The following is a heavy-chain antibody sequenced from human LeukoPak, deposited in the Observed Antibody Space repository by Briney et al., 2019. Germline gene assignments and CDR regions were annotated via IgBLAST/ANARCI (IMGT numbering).Heavy chain of an antibody. CDR2: VYSGGST. J-gene: IGHJ4*02. V-gene: IGHV3-53*01. D-gene: IGHD3-9*01. CDR3: ASDILTGYYTGY. Sequence: PGGSLRPSCAASGFTVSSNYMSWVRQAPGKGLGWVSVVYSGGSTYYADSVKGRFTISRDNSKNTLYLQMNSLRAEDTAVYYCASDILTGYYTGYWGQGTLVTVSS. CDR1: GFTVSSNY.